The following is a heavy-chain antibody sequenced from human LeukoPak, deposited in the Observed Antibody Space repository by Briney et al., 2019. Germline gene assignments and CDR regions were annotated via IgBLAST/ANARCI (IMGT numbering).Heavy chain of an antibody. Sequence: ASVKVSCMASGYTFTGYYMHWVRQAPGQGLEWMGWINPNSGGTNYAQKFQGRVTMTRDTSISTAYMELSRLRSDDTAVYYCARVLRPAYYYYGMDVWGQGTTVTVSS. CDR3: ARVLRPAYYYYGMDV. J-gene: IGHJ6*02. V-gene: IGHV1-2*02. CDR1: GYTFTGYY. CDR2: INPNSGGT.